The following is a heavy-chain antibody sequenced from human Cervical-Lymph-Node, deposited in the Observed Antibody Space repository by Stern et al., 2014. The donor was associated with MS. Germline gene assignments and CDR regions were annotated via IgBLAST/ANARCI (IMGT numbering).Heavy chain of an antibody. Sequence: MQLVQSGGGLVKPGGSLRLSCAASGFTFSSYSMNWVRQAPGKGLEWVSSISSASSYIYYADSVKGRFTISRDNAKNSLYLQMNSLRAEDTAVYYCARATCSGGSCYSGYWGQGTLVTVSS. CDR3: ARATCSGGSCYSGY. D-gene: IGHD2-15*01. CDR2: ISSASSYI. V-gene: IGHV3-21*01. CDR1: GFTFSSYS. J-gene: IGHJ4*02.